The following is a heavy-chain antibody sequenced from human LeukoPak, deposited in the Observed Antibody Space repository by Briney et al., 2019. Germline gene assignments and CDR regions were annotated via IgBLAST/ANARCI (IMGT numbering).Heavy chain of an antibody. CDR2: IYWNGGRI. CDR3: TIDVVPGGADY. J-gene: IGHJ4*02. CDR1: GVSSPDHA. D-gene: IGHD2-2*01. Sequence: GRSLRLSCRASGVSSPDHAMHWVQQAPGKGLEWVSGIYWNGGRIDYADSVRGRFTVSRDNAKSSLYLQMNSLRVEDTALYYCTIDVVPGGADYWGQGTLVTVS. V-gene: IGHV3-9*02.